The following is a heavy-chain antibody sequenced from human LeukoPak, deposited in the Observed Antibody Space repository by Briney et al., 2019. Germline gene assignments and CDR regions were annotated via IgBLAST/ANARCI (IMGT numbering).Heavy chain of an antibody. V-gene: IGHV1-18*01. J-gene: IGHJ4*02. CDR3: ARDQEQGTVAGLFDY. D-gene: IGHD6-19*01. Sequence: ASVKVSCKASGYTFNSYGISWARQAPGQGLEWMGWISAYNGHTKYAQNFQGRVTMTTDTSTSTAYMEVRSLRSDDTAVYYCARDQEQGTVAGLFDYWGPGTLVTVSS. CDR2: ISAYNGHT. CDR1: GYTFNSYG.